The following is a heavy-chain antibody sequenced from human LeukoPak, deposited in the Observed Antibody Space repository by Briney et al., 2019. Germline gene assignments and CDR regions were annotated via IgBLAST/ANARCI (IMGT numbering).Heavy chain of an antibody. Sequence: SETLSLTCAVSGGSISSGGYSWSWIRQPPGKGLEWIGYIYYSGSTNYNPSLKSRVTISVDTSKNQFSLKLSSVTAADTAVYYCARMGSRGYSYGFNYYYYYYMDVWGKGTTVTVSS. D-gene: IGHD5-18*01. J-gene: IGHJ6*03. CDR2: IYYSGST. V-gene: IGHV4-61*08. CDR1: GGSISSGGYS. CDR3: ARMGSRGYSYGFNYYYYYYMDV.